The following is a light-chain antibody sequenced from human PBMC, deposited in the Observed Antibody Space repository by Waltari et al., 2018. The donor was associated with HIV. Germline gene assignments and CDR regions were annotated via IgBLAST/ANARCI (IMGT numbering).Light chain of an antibody. V-gene: IGLV1-44*01. Sequence: QSVLTQPPSASGTPGQRVTISCSGGGSNIGNNHFPRYQHLSGTAPKLLLYHSKRRPSGVPDRFSGSKSGTSDSLAISGLQSEDEADYYCATWDDSLNGYVLGTGTKVTVL. J-gene: IGLJ1*01. CDR1: GSNIGNNH. CDR3: ATWDDSLNGYV. CDR2: HSK.